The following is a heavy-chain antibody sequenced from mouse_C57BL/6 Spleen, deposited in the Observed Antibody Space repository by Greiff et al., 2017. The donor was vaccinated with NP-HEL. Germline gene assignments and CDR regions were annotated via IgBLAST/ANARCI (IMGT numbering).Heavy chain of an antibody. V-gene: IGHV1-72*01. J-gene: IGHJ2*01. CDR1: GYTFTSYW. CDR2: IDPNSGGT. Sequence: QVQLQQSGAELVKPGASVKLSCKASGYTFTSYWMHWVKQRPGRGLEWIGRIDPNSGGTKYNEQFKSKATLTVDKPSSPAYMQLSSLTSEDSAVYYCASGGVLRTRFDYWGQGTTLTVSS. CDR3: ASGGVLRTRFDY. D-gene: IGHD1-1*01.